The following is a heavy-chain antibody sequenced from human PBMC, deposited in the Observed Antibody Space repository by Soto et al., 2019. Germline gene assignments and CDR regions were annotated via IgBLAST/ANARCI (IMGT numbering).Heavy chain of an antibody. V-gene: IGHV3-23*01. CDR2: ISGSGDST. CDR1: GFILSDCA. Sequence: GGSLRLSCATSGFILSDCAMNWVRQAPGKGLEWVSDISGSGDSTYYADSVKGRFTISRDTSKNTLYLQMNTLRVEDTAVYYCAKDARGWLYYFDYWGQGTVVTVSS. D-gene: IGHD2-15*01. J-gene: IGHJ4*02. CDR3: AKDARGWLYYFDY.